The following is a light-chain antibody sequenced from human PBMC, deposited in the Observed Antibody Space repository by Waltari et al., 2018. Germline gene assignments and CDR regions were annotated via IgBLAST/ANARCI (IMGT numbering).Light chain of an antibody. Sequence: VVLTQSPATLSVSPGESALIPCRASQSVSSNLAWYQQKPGQAPRLLIYDASTRASSIPARFRGSGSGTDFTLTINSLQSEDSATYYCQQYNRWPPITFGQGTRLDIK. J-gene: IGKJ5*01. CDR3: QQYNRWPPIT. CDR2: DAS. CDR1: QSVSSN. V-gene: IGKV3-15*01.